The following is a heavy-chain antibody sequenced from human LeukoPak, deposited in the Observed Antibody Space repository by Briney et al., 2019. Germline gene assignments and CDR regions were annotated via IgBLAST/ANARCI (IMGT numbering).Heavy chain of an antibody. CDR1: GGSFSGYY. CDR2: INHSGST. Sequence: SETLSLTCAVYGGSFSGYYWSWIRKPPGKGLEWIGEINHSGSTNYNPSLKSRVTISVDTSKNQFSLKLSSVTAADTAVYYCARGRWELLLRAFDIWGQGTMVTVSS. D-gene: IGHD1-26*01. CDR3: ARGRWELLLRAFDI. J-gene: IGHJ3*02. V-gene: IGHV4-34*01.